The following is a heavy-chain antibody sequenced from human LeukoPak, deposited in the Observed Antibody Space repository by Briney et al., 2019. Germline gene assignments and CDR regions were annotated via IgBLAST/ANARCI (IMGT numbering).Heavy chain of an antibody. J-gene: IGHJ6*02. V-gene: IGHV1-2*02. Sequence: ASVKVSCKASGYTFTGYFMHWVRQAPGQGLEWMGWINPNSGGTNYAQKFQGRVTMTRDTSISTAYMELSRLRSDDTAVYYCARGYCSGGSCYIPLVFYYYGMDVWGQGTTVTVSS. D-gene: IGHD2-15*01. CDR2: INPNSGGT. CDR1: GYTFTGYF. CDR3: ARGYCSGGSCYIPLVFYYYGMDV.